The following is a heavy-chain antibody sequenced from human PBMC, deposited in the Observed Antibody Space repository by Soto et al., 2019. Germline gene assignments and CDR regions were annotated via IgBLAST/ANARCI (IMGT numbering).Heavy chain of an antibody. J-gene: IGHJ4*02. CDR3: ARAGQYYDASGYAN. CDR1: GYTFTTYN. Sequence: QVQLVQSGAEVKKPGASVKVSCKASGYTFTTYNIHWVRQAPGQGLEWMGIINPSGDSTYYAQRFEGRVTLTRDTSTSTVSMELSSLRSDDTAVYYCARAGQYYDASGYANWGQGTMVTVSS. CDR2: INPSGDST. D-gene: IGHD3-22*01. V-gene: IGHV1-46*01.